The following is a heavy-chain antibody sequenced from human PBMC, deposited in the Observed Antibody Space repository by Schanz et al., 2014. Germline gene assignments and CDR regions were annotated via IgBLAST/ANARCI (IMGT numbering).Heavy chain of an antibody. Sequence: EVQLLESGGGLVQPGGSLRLSCASSGFSFTTYAMSWVRQAPGKGLEWVSAISGGGGTTYYADSVKGRFTISRDNSKNTLDLQMNSLRAEDTAVYYCARPALWFGDNCFDPWGQGTLVTVSS. CDR1: GFSFTTYA. D-gene: IGHD3-10*01. V-gene: IGHV3-23*01. J-gene: IGHJ5*02. CDR3: ARPALWFGDNCFDP. CDR2: ISGGGGTT.